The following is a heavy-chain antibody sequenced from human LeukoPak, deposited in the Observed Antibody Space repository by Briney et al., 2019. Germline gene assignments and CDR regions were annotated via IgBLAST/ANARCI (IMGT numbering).Heavy chain of an antibody. Sequence: SETLSLTCAVYGGSFSGYYWIWIRQPPGKGLEWIGEINHSGSTNYNPSLKSRVTISVDTSTKQFSLKLSSVTAADTAVYYCARGGGPCSNGECPPWFDPWGQGILVTVSS. J-gene: IGHJ5*02. V-gene: IGHV4-34*01. CDR3: ARGGGPCSNGECPPWFDP. D-gene: IGHD2-8*01. CDR1: GGSFSGYY. CDR2: INHSGST.